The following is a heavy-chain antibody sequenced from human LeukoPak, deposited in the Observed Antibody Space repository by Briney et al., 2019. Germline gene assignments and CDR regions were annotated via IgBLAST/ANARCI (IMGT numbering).Heavy chain of an antibody. CDR3: AGDGIKVPDTFDY. D-gene: IGHD1-1*01. CDR1: GFTFNRYA. CDR2: ISNGGDNRDNT. V-gene: IGHV3-23*01. Sequence: GGSLRLSCAASGFTFNRYAMTWVRQAPGKGLQWVSTISNGGDNRDNTYYADSVKGRFTVSRDNSKNTVHLQMNTLRAEDTAVYYCAGDGIKVPDTFDYWGLGTLVTVSS. J-gene: IGHJ4*02.